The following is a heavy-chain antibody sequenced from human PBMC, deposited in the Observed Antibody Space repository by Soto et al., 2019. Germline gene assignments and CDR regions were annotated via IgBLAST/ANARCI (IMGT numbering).Heavy chain of an antibody. CDR1: GGSISSSNW. CDR3: ARDPIAGTSPQFDC. CDR2: IHHTGST. Sequence: QVQLQESGPGLVKPSGTLSLTCVVSGGSISSSNWWSWVRQPPGKWLEWIGQIHHTGSTYYNPSLQSRVTISVDKSKNLFSLKATSVTAADTAVYYCARDPIAGTSPQFDCWGQGTLVTVSS. V-gene: IGHV4-4*02. D-gene: IGHD6-13*01. J-gene: IGHJ4*02.